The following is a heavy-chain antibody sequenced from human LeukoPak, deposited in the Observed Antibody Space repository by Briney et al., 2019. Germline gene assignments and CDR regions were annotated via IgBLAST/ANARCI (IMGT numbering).Heavy chain of an antibody. D-gene: IGHD5-24*01. J-gene: IGHJ4*02. CDR1: GFTFSRYS. CDR3: AKDRGDGYNLEAMDY. CDR2: ISSSGGTI. Sequence: PGGSLRLSCAASGFTFSRYSMSWVRQAPGKGLEWISYISSSGGTIFYADSVKGRFTISRDNAKNSLYLQMNSLRAEDTALYYCAKDRGDGYNLEAMDYWGQGTLVTVSS. V-gene: IGHV3-48*04.